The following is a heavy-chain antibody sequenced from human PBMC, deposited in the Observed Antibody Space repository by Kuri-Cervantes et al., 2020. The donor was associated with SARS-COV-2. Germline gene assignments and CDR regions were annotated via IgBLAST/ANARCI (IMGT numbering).Heavy chain of an antibody. CDR1: EYTFTGYY. CDR3: ARSVREYDFWSGYPNWFDP. CDR2: INPNSGGT. D-gene: IGHD3-3*01. V-gene: IGHV1-2*02. J-gene: IGHJ5*02. Sequence: ASVKVSCKASEYTFTGYYMHWVRQAPGQGLEWMGWINPNSGGTNYAQKFQGRVTITADESTSTAYMELSSLRSEDTAVYYCARSVREYDFWSGYPNWFDPWGQGTLGTGSA.